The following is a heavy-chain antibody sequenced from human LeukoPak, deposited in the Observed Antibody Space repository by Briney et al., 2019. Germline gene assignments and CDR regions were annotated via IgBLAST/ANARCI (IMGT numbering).Heavy chain of an antibody. Sequence: SVKVSCKASGGTFSSYAINWVRQAPGQGLEWMGRIIPIFGTANYAQKFQGRVTITTDESTSTAYMELSSLRSEDTAVYYCARFPLGGYYYFDYWGQGTLVTVSS. CDR1: GGTFSSYA. CDR2: IIPIFGTA. D-gene: IGHD3-22*01. V-gene: IGHV1-69*05. CDR3: ARFPLGGYYYFDY. J-gene: IGHJ4*02.